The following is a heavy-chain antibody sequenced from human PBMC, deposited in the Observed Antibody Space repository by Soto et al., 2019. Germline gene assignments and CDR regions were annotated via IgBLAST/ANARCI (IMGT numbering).Heavy chain of an antibody. D-gene: IGHD6-13*01. CDR3: ARALGIAAAGIGSLDY. CDR1: GGSISSGDYY. Sequence: SETLSLTCTVSGGSISSGDYYWSWIRQPPGKGLEWIGYIYYSGSTYYNPSLKSRFTISVDTSKNQFFLKLSSVTAADTAVYYCARALGIAAAGIGSLDYWGQGTLVTVSS. J-gene: IGHJ4*02. CDR2: IYYSGST. V-gene: IGHV4-30-4*01.